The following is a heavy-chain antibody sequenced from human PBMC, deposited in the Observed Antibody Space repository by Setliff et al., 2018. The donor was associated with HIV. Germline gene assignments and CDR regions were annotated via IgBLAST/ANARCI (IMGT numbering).Heavy chain of an antibody. Sequence: GGSLRLSCAASGFTFSSYNMNWVRQAPGKGLEWVSSITISSGYIYYADSVKGRFTTSRDNAKSSLYLQMNSLRAEDTAVYYCARVKPHLRRSGSYWIVDYWGQGTLVTVSS. J-gene: IGHJ4*02. V-gene: IGHV3-21*01. D-gene: IGHD1-26*01. CDR3: ARVKPHLRRSGSYWIVDY. CDR2: ITISSGYI. CDR1: GFTFSSYN.